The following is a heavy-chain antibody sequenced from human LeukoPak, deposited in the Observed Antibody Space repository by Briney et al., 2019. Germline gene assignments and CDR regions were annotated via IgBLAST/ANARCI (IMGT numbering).Heavy chain of an antibody. Sequence: SVKLSCKASGGTFSSYAISWVRQAPGQGLEWMGGIIPIFGTANYAHKFQGRVTITTDESKRTAYMELSSLRSEATAVYYCARGGNSGTFDYWGQGTLVTVSS. J-gene: IGHJ4*02. CDR2: IIPIFGTA. CDR3: ARGGNSGTFDY. D-gene: IGHD4-23*01. V-gene: IGHV1-69*05. CDR1: GGTFSSYA.